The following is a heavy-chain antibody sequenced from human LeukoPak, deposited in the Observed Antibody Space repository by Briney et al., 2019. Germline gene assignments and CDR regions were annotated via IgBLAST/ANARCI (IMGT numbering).Heavy chain of an antibody. Sequence: ASVKVSCKASGGTFSTYAISWVRQAPGQGLEWMGWINPNSGGTNYAQKFQGRVTMTRDTSISTAYMELSRLRSDDTAVYYCAITMVRGVIVYFDYWGQGTLVTVSS. V-gene: IGHV1-2*02. D-gene: IGHD3-10*01. CDR1: GGTFSTYA. CDR2: INPNSGGT. J-gene: IGHJ4*02. CDR3: AITMVRGVIVYFDY.